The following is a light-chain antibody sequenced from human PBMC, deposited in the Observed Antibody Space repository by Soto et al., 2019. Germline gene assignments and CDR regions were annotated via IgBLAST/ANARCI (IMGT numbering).Light chain of an antibody. CDR1: RSIGTY. Sequence: EIVLTQSPATVSLSPGERATLSCRASRSIGTYLAWYQQKPGQAPRLLIYDSSNRATGVPARFSGSGSGTDFTLTINSLEPEDFAIYYCQQRSNWPPLNFGGGTRVDI. V-gene: IGKV3-11*01. CDR2: DSS. CDR3: QQRSNWPPLN. J-gene: IGKJ4*01.